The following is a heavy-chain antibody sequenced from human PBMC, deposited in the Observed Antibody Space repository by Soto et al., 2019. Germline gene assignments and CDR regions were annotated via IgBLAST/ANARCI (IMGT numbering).Heavy chain of an antibody. J-gene: IGHJ4*02. CDR2: ISSSGSTI. Sequence: GGSLRLSCAASGFTFSDYFMSWIRQAPGKGLEWVSYISSSGSTIYYADSVKGRFTISRDNAKNSLYLQMNSLRAEDTAVYYCASDTSSGWYFQDYWGQGTLVTVSS. V-gene: IGHV3-11*01. D-gene: IGHD6-19*01. CDR3: ASDTSSGWYFQDY. CDR1: GFTFSDYF.